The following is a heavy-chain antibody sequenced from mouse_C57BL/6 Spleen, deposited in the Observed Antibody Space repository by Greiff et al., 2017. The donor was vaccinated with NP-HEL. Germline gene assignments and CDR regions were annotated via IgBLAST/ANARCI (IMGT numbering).Heavy chain of an antibody. Sequence: QVQLQQPGAELVMPGASVKLSCKASGYTFTSYWMHWVKQRPGQGLEWIGEIDPSDSYTNSNQKFTGKSTLTVDNSSSTAYMQLSSLTSADSAVYYCARRRGTTTGNYYAMDYWGQGASVTVSS. CDR1: GYTFTSYW. J-gene: IGHJ4*01. CDR2: IDPSDSYT. V-gene: IGHV1-69*01. CDR3: ARRRGTTTGNYYAMDY. D-gene: IGHD2-14*01.